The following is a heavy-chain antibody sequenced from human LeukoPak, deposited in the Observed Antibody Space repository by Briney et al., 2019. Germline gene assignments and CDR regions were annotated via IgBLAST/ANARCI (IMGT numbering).Heavy chain of an antibody. J-gene: IGHJ4*02. CDR1: GFTFSSYG. D-gene: IGHD6-6*01. V-gene: IGHV3-30*18. CDR3: AKKRALGEVEYSSSYFDY. CDR2: ISYDGSNK. Sequence: GRSLILSCAASGFTFSSYGMHWVRQAPGKGLEWVAVISYDGSNKYYADSVKGRFTISRDNSKNTLYLQMNSLRAEDTAVYYCAKKRALGEVEYSSSYFDYWGQGTLVTVSS.